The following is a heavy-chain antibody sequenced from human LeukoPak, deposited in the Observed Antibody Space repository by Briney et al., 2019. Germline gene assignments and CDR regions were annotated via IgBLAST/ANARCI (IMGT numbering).Heavy chain of an antibody. CDR1: GFTFSSYS. CDR3: ARELRFLEWRGGGFGY. CDR2: ISSSSSYI. Sequence: GGSLRLSCAASGFTFSSYSMNWVRQSPGKGLDGVSSISSSSSYIYYADSRQRRLTIPRDNANNSLYLEMTSLRAEDTAVYSCARELRFLEWRGGGFGYWGQGTLVTVSS. D-gene: IGHD3-3*01. V-gene: IGHV3-21*01. J-gene: IGHJ4*02.